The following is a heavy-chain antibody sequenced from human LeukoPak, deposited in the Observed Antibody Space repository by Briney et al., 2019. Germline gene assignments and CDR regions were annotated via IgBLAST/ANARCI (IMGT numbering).Heavy chain of an antibody. CDR1: GGSISSSSYY. CDR3: ARGAGYSYGWFDP. J-gene: IGHJ5*02. V-gene: IGHV4-39*07. D-gene: IGHD5-18*01. Sequence: SETLSLTCTVSGGSISSSSYYWGWIRQPPGKGLEWIGSIYYSGSTYYNPSLKSRVTISVDTSKNQFSLKLSSVTVADTAVYYCARGAGYSYGWFDPWGQGTLATVSS. CDR2: IYYSGST.